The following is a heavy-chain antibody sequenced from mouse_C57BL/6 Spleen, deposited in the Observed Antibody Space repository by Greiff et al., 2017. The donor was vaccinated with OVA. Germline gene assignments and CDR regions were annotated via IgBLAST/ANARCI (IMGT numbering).Heavy chain of an antibody. CDR1: GYTFTSYW. CDR2: IDPSDSYT. Sequence: QVQLQQPGAELVMPGASVKLSCKASGYTFTSYWMHWVKQRPGQGLEWIGEIDPSDSYTNYNQKFKGKSTLTVDKSSSTAYMQLRSLTSEDSAVYYCARSGYGSSYGGDYYAMDYWGQGTSVTVSS. J-gene: IGHJ4*01. V-gene: IGHV1-69*01. CDR3: ARSGYGSSYGGDYYAMDY. D-gene: IGHD1-1*01.